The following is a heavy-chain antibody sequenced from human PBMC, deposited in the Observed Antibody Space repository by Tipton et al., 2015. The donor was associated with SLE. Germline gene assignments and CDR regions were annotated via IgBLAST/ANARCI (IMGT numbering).Heavy chain of an antibody. CDR3: ASKLGIYPDY. J-gene: IGHJ4*02. CDR1: GYSISSGYY. V-gene: IGHV4-38-2*02. Sequence: TLSLTCTVSGYSISSGYYWGWIRQPPGKGLEWIGEINHSGSTNYNPSLKSRVTISVDTPKNQFSLKLSSVTAADTAVYYCASKLGIYPDYWGQGTLVTVSS. D-gene: IGHD7-27*01. CDR2: INHSGST.